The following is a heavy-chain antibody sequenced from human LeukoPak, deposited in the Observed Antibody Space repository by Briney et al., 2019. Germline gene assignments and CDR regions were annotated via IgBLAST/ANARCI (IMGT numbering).Heavy chain of an antibody. Sequence: GGSLRLSCEASGFTFSTYAMSWVRQAPGKGLECVSGISGSGGRTYYADSVKGRFTISRDNSKNTLYPQMNNLRAEDTAVYYCAKSDGVVPPFFDRWFDLWGQGTLVTVSS. J-gene: IGHJ5*02. CDR3: AKSDGVVPPFFDRWFDL. CDR1: GFTFSTYA. CDR2: ISGSGGRT. V-gene: IGHV3-23*01. D-gene: IGHD2-15*01.